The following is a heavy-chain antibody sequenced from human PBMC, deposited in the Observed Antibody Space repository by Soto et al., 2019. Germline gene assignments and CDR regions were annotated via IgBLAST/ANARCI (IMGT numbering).Heavy chain of an antibody. CDR3: AREARNYDFWSGRYWYFDL. Sequence: ASVKVSCKASGYTFTGYYMHCVRQAPGQVLEWMGWINPNSGGTNYAQKFQGWVTMTRDTSISTAYMELSRLRSDDTAVYYCAREARNYDFWSGRYWYFDLWGRGTLVTVSS. CDR1: GYTFTGYY. J-gene: IGHJ2*01. V-gene: IGHV1-2*04. CDR2: INPNSGGT. D-gene: IGHD3-3*01.